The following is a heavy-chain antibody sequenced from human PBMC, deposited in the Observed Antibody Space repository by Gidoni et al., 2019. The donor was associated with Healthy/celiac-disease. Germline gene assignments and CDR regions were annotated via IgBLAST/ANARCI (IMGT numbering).Heavy chain of an antibody. CDR2: IYPGDSDT. CDR1: GYSFTSYW. CDR3: ARQESSSWYH. V-gene: IGHV5-51*01. D-gene: IGHD6-13*01. J-gene: IGHJ5*02. Sequence: EVQLVPSGAEVQQPGESLNISCKGSGYSFTSYWIGSVRQMPGKGLAWMGIIYPGDSDTRYSPSFQGQVTISADKSISTAYLQWSSLKASDTAMDYCARQESSSWYHWGQGTLVTVSS.